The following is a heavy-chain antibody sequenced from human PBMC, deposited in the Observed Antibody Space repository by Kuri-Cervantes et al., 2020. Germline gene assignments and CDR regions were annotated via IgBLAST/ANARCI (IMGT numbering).Heavy chain of an antibody. D-gene: IGHD2-8*02. CDR1: GFTFSSYG. Sequence: GGSLRLSCAASGFTFSSYGMHWVRQAPGKGLEWVAVISYDGSNKYYADSVKGRFTISRDNSKNTLYLQMNSLKTEDTAVYYCTATIALVVYATQRHGDYWGQGTLVTVSS. CDR3: TATIALVVYATQRHGDY. V-gene: IGHV3-30*03. J-gene: IGHJ4*02. CDR2: ISYDGSNK.